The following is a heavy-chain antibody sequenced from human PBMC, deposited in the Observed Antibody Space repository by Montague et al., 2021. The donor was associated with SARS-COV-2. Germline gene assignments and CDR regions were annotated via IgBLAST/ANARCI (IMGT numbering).Heavy chain of an antibody. J-gene: IGHJ5*02. CDR1: GGSLSGYY. CDR2: INHSGST. Sequence: SETLSLTCAVYGGSLSGYYWSWIRQPPGKGLEWIGEINHSGSTNYHPSLKSRVTISVDTSKNQFSLKLSSVTAADTAVYYCARGYDYVWGSYRYLHWFDPWGQGTLVTVSS. CDR3: ARGYDYVWGSYRYLHWFDP. V-gene: IGHV4-34*01. D-gene: IGHD3-16*02.